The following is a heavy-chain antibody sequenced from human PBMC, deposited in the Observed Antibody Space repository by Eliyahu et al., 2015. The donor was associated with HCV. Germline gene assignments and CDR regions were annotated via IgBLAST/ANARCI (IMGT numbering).Heavy chain of an antibody. J-gene: IGHJ4*02. CDR1: GFTVSSNY. CDR3: ASGYYDSSGYFGY. Sequence: EVQLVESGGGLIQPGGSLRLSCAASGFTVSSNYMSWXRQAPGKGLEWGSVIYSGGSTYYADSVKGRFTISRDNSKNTLYLQMNSLRAEDTAVYYCASGYYDSSGYFGYWGQGTLVTVSS. CDR2: IYSGGST. D-gene: IGHD3-22*01. V-gene: IGHV3-53*01.